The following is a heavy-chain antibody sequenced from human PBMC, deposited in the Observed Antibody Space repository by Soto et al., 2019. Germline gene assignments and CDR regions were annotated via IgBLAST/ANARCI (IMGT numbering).Heavy chain of an antibody. CDR1: GLTFSSYG. CDR3: AKNGRNDILTGYIFDC. D-gene: IGHD3-9*01. J-gene: IGHJ4*02. CDR2: ISYDGSNK. V-gene: IGHV3-30*18. Sequence: GGSLRLSCAASGLTFSSYGMHWVRQAPGKGLEWVAVISYDGSNKYYADSVKGRFTNSRDNSKNTLYLQMNSLRAEDTAVYYCAKNGRNDILTGYIFDCWGQGTLVTVSS.